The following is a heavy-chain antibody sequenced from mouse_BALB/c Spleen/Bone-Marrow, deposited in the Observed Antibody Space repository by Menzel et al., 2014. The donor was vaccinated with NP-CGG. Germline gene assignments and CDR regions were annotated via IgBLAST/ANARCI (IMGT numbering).Heavy chain of an antibody. D-gene: IGHD2-4*01. CDR1: GYTLTSYW. V-gene: IGHV1-7*01. Sequence: QVQLKQSGAELAKPGASVKMSCKASGYTLTSYWMHWVKQRPGQGLEWIGYINPSTGYTEYNQKFKDKATLTAVKSSTTAYMQLRSLTSEDSAVYYCARDDYDAIAYWGQGTLVTVSA. CDR2: INPSTGYT. CDR3: ARDDYDAIAY. J-gene: IGHJ3*01.